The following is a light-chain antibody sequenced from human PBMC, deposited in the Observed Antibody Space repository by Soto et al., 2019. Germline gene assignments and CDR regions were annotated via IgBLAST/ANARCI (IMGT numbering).Light chain of an antibody. J-gene: IGLJ1*01. V-gene: IGLV2-14*01. Sequence: QSALTQPASVSGSPGQSIAISCTGTSSDVGGYNYVSWYQQHPGKAPKLMLYDVSNRPSGISDRFSGSKSGNTASLTISGLQADDEADYYCSSYTSSSTYVFGTGTKVTVL. CDR1: SSDVGGYNY. CDR3: SSYTSSSTYV. CDR2: DVS.